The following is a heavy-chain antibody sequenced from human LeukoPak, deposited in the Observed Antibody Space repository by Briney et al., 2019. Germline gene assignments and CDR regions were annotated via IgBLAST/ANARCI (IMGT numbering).Heavy chain of an antibody. CDR1: GGSFSGYY. Sequence: PSETLSLTCAVYGGSFSGYYWSWIRQPPGKGLEWIGEINHSGSTNYNPSLKSRVTISVDTSKNQFSPKLSSVTAADTAVYYCASDCYCSSTSCRAAEYFQHWGQGTLVTVSS. CDR2: INHSGST. D-gene: IGHD2-2*01. CDR3: ASDCYCSSTSCRAAEYFQH. V-gene: IGHV4-34*01. J-gene: IGHJ1*01.